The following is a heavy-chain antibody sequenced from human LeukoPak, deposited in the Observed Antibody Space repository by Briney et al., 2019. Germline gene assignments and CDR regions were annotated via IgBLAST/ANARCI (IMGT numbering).Heavy chain of an antibody. D-gene: IGHD1-1*01. V-gene: IGHV3-21*01. CDR3: ARDQYNWNDVSPPDAPERPFDP. CDR1: GFTFSSYS. CDR2: ISSSSSYI. Sequence: PGGSLRLSCAASGFTFSSYSMNWVRQAPGKGLEWVSSISSSSSYIYYADSVKGRFTISRDNAKNSLYLQMNSLRAEDTAVYYCARDQYNWNDVSPPDAPERPFDPWGQGTLVTVSS. J-gene: IGHJ5*02.